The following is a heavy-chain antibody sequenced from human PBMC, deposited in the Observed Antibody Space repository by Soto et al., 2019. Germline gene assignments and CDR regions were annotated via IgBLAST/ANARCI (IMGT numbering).Heavy chain of an antibody. D-gene: IGHD7-27*01. Sequence: SATLSLTCSVSGGAVRTGSYHWSWIRQPTGKGLEWIGFIPNNGSPDYNPSLKSRVVVSIDRSKNQFSLKVNSVTAADTAVYFCARIGWGGDYWGQGTLVTVS. CDR3: ARIGWGGDY. CDR2: IPNNGSP. V-gene: IGHV4-61*01. J-gene: IGHJ4*02. CDR1: GGAVRTGSYH.